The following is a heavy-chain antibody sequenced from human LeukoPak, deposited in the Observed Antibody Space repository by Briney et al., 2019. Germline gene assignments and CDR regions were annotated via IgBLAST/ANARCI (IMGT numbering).Heavy chain of an antibody. CDR1: GFTISINW. CDR3: VRDGGYYGPDS. Sequence: AGSLTLTCTASGFTISINWMSWVRKPPGQGLERVSNINQVASEKNYVDPVKGRFSIYRDNAKNSLYLQMNSVRAEDTAMYYCVRDGGYYGPDSWGQGALVSVSS. D-gene: IGHD3-10*01. J-gene: IGHJ4*02. V-gene: IGHV3-7*04. CDR2: INQVASEK.